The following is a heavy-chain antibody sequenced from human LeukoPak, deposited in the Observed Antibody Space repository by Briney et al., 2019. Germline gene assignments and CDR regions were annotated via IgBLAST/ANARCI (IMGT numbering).Heavy chain of an antibody. Sequence: GESLKISCKGSGYRFTNYWIGWVRQMPGKGLEWMGIIYPGDSDTRYSPSFQGQVTISADQSISTAYLQWSSLKASDTAMYYCARPNPPFGGFTNAFHIWGQGTMVTVSS. CDR1: GYRFTNYW. CDR3: ARPNPPFGGFTNAFHI. V-gene: IGHV5-51*01. D-gene: IGHD3-16*01. J-gene: IGHJ3*02. CDR2: IYPGDSDT.